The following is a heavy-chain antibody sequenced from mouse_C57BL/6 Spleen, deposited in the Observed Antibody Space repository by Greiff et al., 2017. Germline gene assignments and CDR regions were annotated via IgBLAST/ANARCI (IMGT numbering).Heavy chain of an antibody. Sequence: EVNVVESEGGLVQPGSSMKLSCTASGFTFSDYYMAWVRQVPEKGLEWVANINYDGSSTYYLDSLKSRFIISRDNAKNILYLQMSSLKSEDTATYYCARDRTGTGDYYFDYWGQGTTLTVSS. CDR3: ARDRTGTGDYYFDY. CDR2: INYDGSST. V-gene: IGHV5-16*01. CDR1: GFTFSDYY. D-gene: IGHD4-1*01. J-gene: IGHJ2*01.